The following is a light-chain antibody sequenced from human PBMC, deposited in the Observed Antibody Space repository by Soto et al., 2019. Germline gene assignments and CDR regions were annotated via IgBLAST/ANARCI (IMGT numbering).Light chain of an antibody. CDR2: AAS. V-gene: IGKV3-15*01. CDR1: QSVSSN. CDR3: QHYNNWPPWT. J-gene: IGKJ1*01. Sequence: EIVMTQSPATLSVSPGERATLSCRASQSVSSNLAWYQQKPGQAPRLLIYAASTRATGIPARFSGSGSGTEFTLTISSLQSEDFAVYYCQHYNNWPPWTFGQATKVEIK.